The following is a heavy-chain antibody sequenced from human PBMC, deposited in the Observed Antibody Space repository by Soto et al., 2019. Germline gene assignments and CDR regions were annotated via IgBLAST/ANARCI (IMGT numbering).Heavy chain of an antibody. J-gene: IGHJ6*02. Sequence: GASVKVSCKASGYTFTSYGISWVRQAPGQGLEWMGWISAYNGNTNYAQKLQGRVTMTTDTSTSTAYMELRSLRSDDTAVYYCARVWGSYYEFYYYGMDVWGQGTTVTVSS. CDR3: ARVWGSYYEFYYYGMDV. CDR2: ISAYNGNT. CDR1: GYTFTSYG. V-gene: IGHV1-18*01. D-gene: IGHD1-26*01.